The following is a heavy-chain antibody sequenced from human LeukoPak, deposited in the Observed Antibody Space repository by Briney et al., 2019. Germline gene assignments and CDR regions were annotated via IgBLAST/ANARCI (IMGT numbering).Heavy chain of an antibody. J-gene: IGHJ4*02. V-gene: IGHV4-4*07. CDR1: GGSLSSYY. CDR3: ARRHVEYSSSSDPYYFDY. Sequence: SETLSLTCTVSGGSLSSYYWSWIRQPAGKGLEWIGRIYTSGSTNYNPSLKSRVTMSVDTSKNQFSLKLSSVTAADTAVYYCARRHVEYSSSSDPYYFDYWGQGTLVTVSS. D-gene: IGHD6-6*01. CDR2: IYTSGST.